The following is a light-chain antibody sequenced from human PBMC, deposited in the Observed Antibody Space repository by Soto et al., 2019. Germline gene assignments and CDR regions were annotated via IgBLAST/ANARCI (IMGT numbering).Light chain of an antibody. V-gene: IGKV3-11*01. CDR1: QSVSIY. CDR2: DAS. J-gene: IGKJ4*01. CDR3: QQRVDWLT. Sequence: EIVLTQSPGTLSLSPGDRATLSCRASQSVSIYLAWYQQKPGQAPRLLIYDASTSVTGIPARFSGSGSWTDFTLTISSVDPEYFAVYYYQQRVDWLTFGGGTKLEIK.